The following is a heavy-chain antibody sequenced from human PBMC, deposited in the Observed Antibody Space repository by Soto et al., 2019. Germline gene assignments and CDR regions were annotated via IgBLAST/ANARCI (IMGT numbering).Heavy chain of an antibody. V-gene: IGHV4-38-2*01. D-gene: IGHD3-10*01. CDR1: GSSFRSGYY. CDR2: IYHSGST. J-gene: IGHJ6*02. CDR3: ARGRSGAYYFDYAMDV. Sequence: SETLSLTFAVSGSSFRSGYYSGWARRPPGKELEGMRSIYHSGSTYYNPSLKSRVNISVATSKNQFSLKLSSVTAADTAVYYCARGRSGAYYFDYAMDVWGQGTTVTVSS.